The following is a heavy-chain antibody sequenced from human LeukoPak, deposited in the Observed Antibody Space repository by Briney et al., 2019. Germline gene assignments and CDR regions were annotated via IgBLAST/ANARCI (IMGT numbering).Heavy chain of an antibody. V-gene: IGHV4-39*01. CDR2: GYYSGST. J-gene: IGHJ2*01. Sequence: PSETLSLTCTVSGGSISSSSYYWGWIRQPPGKGLEWIGSGYYSGSTYYNPSLKSRVTISVDTSKNQFSLKLSSVTAADTAVYYCARHLGHIVVVNPYFDLWGRGTLVTVSS. CDR3: ARHLGHIVVVNPYFDL. D-gene: IGHD2-21*01. CDR1: GGSISSSSYY.